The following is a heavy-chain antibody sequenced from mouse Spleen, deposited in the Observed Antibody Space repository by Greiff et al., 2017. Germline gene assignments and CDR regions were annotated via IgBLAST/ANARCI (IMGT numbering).Heavy chain of an antibody. Sequence: EVMLVESGGGLVKPGGSLKLSCAASGFAFSSYDMSWVRQTPEKRLEWVAYISRGGGSTYYPDTVKGRFTISRDNAKNTLYLQMSSLKSEDTAMYYCARHYYYGTYWYFDVWGAGTTVTVSS. CDR1: GFAFSSYD. J-gene: IGHJ1*01. V-gene: IGHV5-12-1*01. CDR3: ARHYYYGTYWYFDV. D-gene: IGHD1-1*01. CDR2: ISRGGGST.